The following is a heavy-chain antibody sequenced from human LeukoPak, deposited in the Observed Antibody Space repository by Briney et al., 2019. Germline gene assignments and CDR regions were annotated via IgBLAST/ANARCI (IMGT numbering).Heavy chain of an antibody. J-gene: IGHJ4*02. Sequence: GASVKVSCKASGYTFTSYDINWVRQATGQGLAWMGWMNPNSGNTGYAQKFQGRVTMTRNTSISTAYMELSSLRSEDTAVYYCARAIYSSGWYRASGDYFDYWGQGTLVTVSS. CDR2: MNPNSGNT. CDR1: GYTFTSYD. CDR3: ARAIYSSGWYRASGDYFDY. V-gene: IGHV1-8*01. D-gene: IGHD6-19*01.